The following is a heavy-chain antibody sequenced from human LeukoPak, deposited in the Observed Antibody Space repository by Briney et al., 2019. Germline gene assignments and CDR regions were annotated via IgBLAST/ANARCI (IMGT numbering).Heavy chain of an antibody. V-gene: IGHV3-74*01. CDR2: INSDGSST. Sequence: GGSLRLSCEVSGFTFGSYSMNWVRQAPGKGLVWVSRINSDGSSTSYADSVKGRFTISRDNAKNTLYLQMNSLRAEDTAVYYCARDLVGGAFDIWGQGTMVTVSS. J-gene: IGHJ3*02. CDR3: ARDLVGGAFDI. D-gene: IGHD3-16*01. CDR1: GFTFGSYS.